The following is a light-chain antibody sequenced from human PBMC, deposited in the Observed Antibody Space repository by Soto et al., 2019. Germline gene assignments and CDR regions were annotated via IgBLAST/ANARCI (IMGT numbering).Light chain of an antibody. CDR2: DVT. Sequence: QSALTQPASVSASPGQSITISCTGTSTDIGGFDSVSWYQQHPGKAPKLMIYDVTDRPSGVSNRFSGSKSGDTASLTISGLQAEDEADYYCSSYTPSSPLVFGGGTKVTVL. CDR1: STDIGGFDS. V-gene: IGLV2-14*01. J-gene: IGLJ2*01. CDR3: SSYTPSSPLV.